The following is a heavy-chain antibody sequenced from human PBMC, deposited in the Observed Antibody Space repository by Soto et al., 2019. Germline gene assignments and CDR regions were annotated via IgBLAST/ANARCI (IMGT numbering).Heavy chain of an antibody. D-gene: IGHD2-15*01. CDR2: TYYRSKWYN. J-gene: IGHJ4*02. Sequence: SQTLSLTCAISGDSVSSNSAAWNWIRQSPSRGLEWLGRTYYRSKWYNDYAVSVKSRITINPDTSKNQFSLQLNSVTPEDKAVYYCAREVEVFGYVKKFACWGQGTLITVSS. V-gene: IGHV6-1*01. CDR3: AREVEVFGYVKKFAC. CDR1: GDSVSSNSAA.